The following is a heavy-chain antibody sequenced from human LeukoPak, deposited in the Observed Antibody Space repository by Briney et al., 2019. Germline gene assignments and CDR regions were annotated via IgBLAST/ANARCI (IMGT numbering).Heavy chain of an antibody. J-gene: IGHJ3*02. CDR2: IYYSGST. Sequence: SETMSLTCTGSGGSISSYYWSWIRQPPGKGLEWFGYIYYSGSTNYNPSLKSRVTISVDTSKNQFSLKLSSVTAADTAVYYCARGYYDFWSGYSAIWGQGTMVTVSS. CDR1: GGSISSYY. CDR3: ARGYYDFWSGYSAI. D-gene: IGHD3-3*01. V-gene: IGHV4-59*01.